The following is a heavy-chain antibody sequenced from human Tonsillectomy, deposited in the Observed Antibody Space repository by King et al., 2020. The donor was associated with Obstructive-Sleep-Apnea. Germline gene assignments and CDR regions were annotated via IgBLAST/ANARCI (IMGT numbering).Heavy chain of an antibody. CDR1: GYTFTSYC. V-gene: IGHV5-10-1*03. J-gene: IGHJ6*02. CDR3: ARRDPYFYDDGMDV. Sequence: VQLVESGAEVKKPGESLKISCQGSGYTFTSYCINWVRQMPGKGLEWMGTIDPSYSYTNYSPSFQGHVTISADKSINTAYLQWSSLKASDTAMYYCARRDPYFYDDGMDVWGQGTTVTVSS. D-gene: IGHD5/OR15-5a*01. CDR2: IDPSYSYT.